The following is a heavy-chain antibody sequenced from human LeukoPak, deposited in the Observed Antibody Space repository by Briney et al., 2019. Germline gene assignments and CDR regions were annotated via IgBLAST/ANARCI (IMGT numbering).Heavy chain of an antibody. V-gene: IGHV3-23*01. CDR1: GFTFSNYA. J-gene: IGHJ3*02. CDR3: ARAPYYYDSSGYRGAFDI. D-gene: IGHD3-22*01. CDR2: IGGSSGKV. Sequence: GGSLRLSCAASGFTFSNYAMTWVRQAPGKGLEWVSGIGGSSGKVFYADSVKGRFTISRDNSKNILYLQMNTLRAEDTAVYYCARAPYYYDSSGYRGAFDIWGQGTMVTVSS.